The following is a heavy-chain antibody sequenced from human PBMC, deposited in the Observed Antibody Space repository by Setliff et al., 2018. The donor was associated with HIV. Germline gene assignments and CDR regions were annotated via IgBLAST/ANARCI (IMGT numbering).Heavy chain of an antibody. Sequence: GGSLRLSCAAFGFTFNGYAMHWVRQVPGKGLEWVSLITWNGGRAYYADSVEGRFTISRDNNKDSLHLQMTSLRSDDTALYYCARGPTGSGSAYLDFWGQGAPVTVSS. V-gene: IGHV3-43D*03. J-gene: IGHJ4*02. CDR2: ITWNGGRA. D-gene: IGHD3-10*01. CDR3: ARGPTGSGSAYLDF. CDR1: GFTFNGYA.